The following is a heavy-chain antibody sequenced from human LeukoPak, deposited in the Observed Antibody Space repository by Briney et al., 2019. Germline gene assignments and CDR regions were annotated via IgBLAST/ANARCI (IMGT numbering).Heavy chain of an antibody. V-gene: IGHV3-48*03. D-gene: IGHD6-13*01. Sequence: GGSLRLSCAASGFTFSSYEMNWVRQAPGKGLEWVSYISSSGSTIYYADSVKGRFTISGDNAKNSLYLQMNSLRAEDTAVYYCATYSSGIAAEACQPWGQGTLVTVSS. CDR2: ISSSGSTI. J-gene: IGHJ5*02. CDR3: ATYSSGIAAEACQP. CDR1: GFTFSSYE.